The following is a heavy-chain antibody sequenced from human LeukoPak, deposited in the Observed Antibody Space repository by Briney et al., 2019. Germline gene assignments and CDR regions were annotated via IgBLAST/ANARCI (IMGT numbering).Heavy chain of an antibody. J-gene: IGHJ4*02. CDR1: GVSISSSNW. V-gene: IGHV4-4*02. CDR3: ARGPRRFDY. Sequence: KPSETLSLTCAVSGVSISSSNWWSWIRQPPGKGLEWIGEINHSGSTNYNPSLKSRVTISVDTSKNQFSLKLSSVTAADTAVYYCARGPRRFDYWGQGTLVTVSS. CDR2: INHSGST.